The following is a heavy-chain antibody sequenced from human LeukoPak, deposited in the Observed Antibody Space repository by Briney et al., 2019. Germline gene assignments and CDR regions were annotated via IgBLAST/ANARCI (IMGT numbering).Heavy chain of an antibody. D-gene: IGHD2-2*01. CDR1: GGSISSSSYY. Sequence: SETLSLTCTVSGGSISSSSYYWGWIRQPPGKGLDWIGSIYYSGSTYYNPSLKSRVTISVDTSKNQFSLKLSSVTAADTAVYYCASTYIVVVPAAPYYWGQGTLVTVSS. V-gene: IGHV4-39*01. CDR3: ASTYIVVVPAAPYY. J-gene: IGHJ4*02. CDR2: IYYSGST.